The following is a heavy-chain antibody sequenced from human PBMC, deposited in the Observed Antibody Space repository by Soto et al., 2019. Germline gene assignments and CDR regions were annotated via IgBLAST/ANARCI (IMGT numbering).Heavy chain of an antibody. J-gene: IGHJ4*02. V-gene: IGHV1-69*01. D-gene: IGHD1-1*01. CDR2: FVPMFSSS. CDR3: ARTGGTYYFDH. Sequence: QVQLVQSGAEVKKPGSSVNVSCKASGTTFTSYGIHWVRQAPGQGLEWMCGFVPMFSSSNYAQKFQGRLTIVADESTNTAYMELSSLRADDSAIYYCARTGGTYYFDHWGQGTLVTVSS. CDR1: GTTFTSYG.